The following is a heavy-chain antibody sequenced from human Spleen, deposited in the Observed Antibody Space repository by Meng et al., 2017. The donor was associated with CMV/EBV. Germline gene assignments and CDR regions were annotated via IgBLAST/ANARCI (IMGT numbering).Heavy chain of an antibody. J-gene: IGHJ4*02. CDR1: GGSFSGYY. CDR2: INHSGST. CDR3: AVGPHGYSRRTFDY. D-gene: IGHD1-14*01. Sequence: QVQLQQSGAGLLKPSETLSLTCAVYGGSFSGYYWSWIRQPPGKGLEWIGEINHSGSTNYNPSLKSRVTISVDTSKNQFSLKLSSVTAADTAVYYCAVGPHGYSRRTFDYWGQGTLVTVSS. V-gene: IGHV4-34*01.